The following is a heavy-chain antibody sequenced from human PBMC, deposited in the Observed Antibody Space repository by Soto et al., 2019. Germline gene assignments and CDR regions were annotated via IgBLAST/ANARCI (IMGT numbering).Heavy chain of an antibody. V-gene: IGHV3-33*01. Sequence: PGGSLRLSCAASGFTFSSYGMHWVRQAPGKGLEWVAVIWYDGSTIYYADSVKGRFTISRDNAKNSLYLQMNSLRAEDTAVYYCARGRRTMVRGGHAFDIWGQGTMVTVSS. D-gene: IGHD3-10*01. J-gene: IGHJ3*02. CDR1: GFTFSSYG. CDR3: ARGRRTMVRGGHAFDI. CDR2: IWYDGSTI.